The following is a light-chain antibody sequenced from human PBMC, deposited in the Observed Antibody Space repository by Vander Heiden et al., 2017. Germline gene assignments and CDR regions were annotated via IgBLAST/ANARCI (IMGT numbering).Light chain of an antibody. CDR2: DNN. CDR1: NIGSKS. CDR3: QVWDNNNDHVV. V-gene: IGLV3-21*02. J-gene: IGLJ2*01. Sequence: SYVLTQPPSVSVAPGQTARVTCGGNNIGSKSVHWYQQKPGQAPVLVGYDNNDRPSGIPERFSGSNSGNTATLTISRVEAGDEADYDGQVWDNNNDHVVFGGGTKLTV.